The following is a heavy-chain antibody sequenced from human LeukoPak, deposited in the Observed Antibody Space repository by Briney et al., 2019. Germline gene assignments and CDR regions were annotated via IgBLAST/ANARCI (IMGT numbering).Heavy chain of an antibody. CDR3: ARVPYYYDSSGYYLWFDP. V-gene: IGHV4-59*01. CDR2: IYYSGST. CDR1: GGSISSYY. Sequence: SETLSLTCTVSGGSISSYYWSWIRQPPGRGLEWIGYIYYSGSTNYNPSLKSRVTISVDTSKNQFTLKLSSVTAADTAVYYCARVPYYYDSSGYYLWFDPWGQGTLVTVSS. D-gene: IGHD3-22*01. J-gene: IGHJ5*02.